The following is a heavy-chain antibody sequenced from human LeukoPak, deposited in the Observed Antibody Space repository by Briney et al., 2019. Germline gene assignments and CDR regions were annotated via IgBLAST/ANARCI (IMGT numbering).Heavy chain of an antibody. J-gene: IGHJ4*02. D-gene: IGHD6-13*01. CDR2: IYYSGST. CDR3: APTHRSSNWFYFDY. CDR1: GGSISSYY. V-gene: IGHV4-59*08. Sequence: SSETLSLTCTVSGGSISSYYWSWIRQPPGKGLEWIGYIYYSGSTNYNPSLKSRVTISVDTSKNQFSLKLSSVTAADTAVYFCAPTHRSSNWFYFDYWGQGTLVTVSS.